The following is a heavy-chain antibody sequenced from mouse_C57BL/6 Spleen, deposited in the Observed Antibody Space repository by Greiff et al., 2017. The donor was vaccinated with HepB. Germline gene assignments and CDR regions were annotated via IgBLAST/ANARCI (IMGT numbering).Heavy chain of an antibody. D-gene: IGHD1-1*01. Sequence: EVQLVESGPGLVKPSQSLSLTCSVTGYSITSGYYWNWIRQFPGNKLEWMGYISYDGSNNYNPSLKNRISITRDTSKNQFFLKLNSVTTEDTATYYCARSYYGSSSPFAYWGQGTLVTVSA. V-gene: IGHV3-6*01. CDR3: ARSYYGSSSPFAY. CDR2: ISYDGSN. CDR1: GYSITSGYY. J-gene: IGHJ3*01.